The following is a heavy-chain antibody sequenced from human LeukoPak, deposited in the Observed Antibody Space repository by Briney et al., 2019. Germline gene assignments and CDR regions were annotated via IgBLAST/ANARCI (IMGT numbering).Heavy chain of an antibody. D-gene: IGHD3-22*01. CDR2: IYYSGST. Sequence: SETLSLTCTVSGGSISSYYWSWIRQPPGKGLEWIGYIYYSGSTNYNPSLKSRVTISVDTSKNQFSLKLSSVTAADTAVYYCARESRYYYDSSGYFNYWGQGTLVTVSS. CDR3: ARESRYYYDSSGYFNY. J-gene: IGHJ4*02. V-gene: IGHV4-59*01. CDR1: GGSISSYY.